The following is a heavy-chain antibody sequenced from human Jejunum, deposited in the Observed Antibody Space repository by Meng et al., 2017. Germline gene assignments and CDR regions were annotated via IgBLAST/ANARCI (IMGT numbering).Heavy chain of an antibody. CDR3: AALKEDSSGLGDY. CDR2: IVVGSGNT. D-gene: IGHD3-22*01. Sequence: SVNVSRMACVFTFTSSAVQWLRQARGHRLEWIGWIVVGSGNTNYAQKFQERVTITRDMSTSTAYMELSSLRSEDTAVYYCAALKEDSSGLGDYWGQGTLVTVSS. CDR1: VFTFTSSA. V-gene: IGHV1-58*01. J-gene: IGHJ4*02.